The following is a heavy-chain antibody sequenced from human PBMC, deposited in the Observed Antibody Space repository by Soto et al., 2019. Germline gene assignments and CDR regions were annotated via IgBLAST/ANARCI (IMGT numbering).Heavy chain of an antibody. D-gene: IGHD6-19*01. Sequence: QVQLVESGGGVVQPGRSLRLSCAASGFTFSSYGMHWVRPAPGKGLVWVAVIWYDGSNKYYADSVKGRFTISRDNSKNTRYLQMNSLRAEDTAVYYCARAVAVAGTRGDYWGQGTLVTVS. V-gene: IGHV3-33*01. J-gene: IGHJ4*02. CDR3: ARAVAVAGTRGDY. CDR2: IWYDGSNK. CDR1: GFTFSSYG.